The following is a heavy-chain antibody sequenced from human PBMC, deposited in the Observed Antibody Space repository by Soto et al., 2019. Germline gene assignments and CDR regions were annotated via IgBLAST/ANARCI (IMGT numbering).Heavy chain of an antibody. CDR1: GFTLGSYW. V-gene: IGHV3-7*01. D-gene: IGHD3-10*01. CDR3: ARDLGYGSGRSVNHYLDC. J-gene: IGHJ4*01. Sequence: PGGSLRLSCAASGFTLGSYWMSWVRQAPGKGLEWLATIKTDASEKKYVDSVKGRFTVSRDNAKNSLYLQMDSLRAEDTAVYYCARDLGYGSGRSVNHYLDCWGRGTLVTVSS. CDR2: IKTDASEK.